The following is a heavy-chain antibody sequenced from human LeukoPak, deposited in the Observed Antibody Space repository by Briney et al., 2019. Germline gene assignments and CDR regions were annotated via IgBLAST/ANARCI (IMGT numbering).Heavy chain of an antibody. V-gene: IGHV3-48*01. CDR2: ISSSSRTI. D-gene: IGHD1-7*01. CDR3: ARSSRELGGYGPWELMPPFDD. CDR1: GFAFSGYR. Sequence: GGSLRLSCAASGFAFSGYRMNWVRQAPGKGLEWVSYISSSSRTIYYADSVKGRFTISRDNAKNSLYLQMNSLRAEDTAAYYCARSSRELGGYGPWELMPPFDDWGQGTLVTVSS. J-gene: IGHJ4*02.